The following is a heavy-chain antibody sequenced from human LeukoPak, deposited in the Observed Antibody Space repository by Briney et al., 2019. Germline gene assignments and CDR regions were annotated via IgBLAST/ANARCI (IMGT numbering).Heavy chain of an antibody. Sequence: KSGGSLRLSCAASGFTFSSYSMKWVRQAPGKGLEWVSSISSSSSYIYYADSVKGRFTISRDNAKNSLYLQMNSLRAEDTAVYYCARRAPDWAFDYWGQGTLVTVSS. V-gene: IGHV3-21*01. J-gene: IGHJ4*02. D-gene: IGHD3-9*01. CDR3: ARRAPDWAFDY. CDR1: GFTFSSYS. CDR2: ISSSSSYI.